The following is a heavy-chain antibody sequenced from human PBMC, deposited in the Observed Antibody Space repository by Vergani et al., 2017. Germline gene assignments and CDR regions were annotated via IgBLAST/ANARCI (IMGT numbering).Heavy chain of an antibody. D-gene: IGHD5-18*01. CDR2: ISYDGSNK. J-gene: IGHJ4*02. CDR1: GFTFSSYG. CDR3: AKQIWGGYSYGPEVAFDY. V-gene: IGHV3-30*18. Sequence: VQLLESGGGLVQPGGSLRLSCAASGFTFSSYGMHWVRQAPGKGLEWVAVISYDGSNKYYADSVKGRFTISRDNSKNTLYLQMNSLRAEDTAVYYCAKQIWGGYSYGPEVAFDYWGQGTLVTVSS.